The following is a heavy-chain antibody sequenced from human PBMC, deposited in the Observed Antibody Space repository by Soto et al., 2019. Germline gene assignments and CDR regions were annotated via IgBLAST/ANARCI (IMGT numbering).Heavy chain of an antibody. J-gene: IGHJ6*02. V-gene: IGHV3-30-3*01. CDR2: ISYDGSNK. CDR1: GFTFSSYA. D-gene: IGHD3-10*01. CDR3: ARDLRGSAMVRGGYYGMDV. Sequence: QVQLVESGGGVVQPGRSLRLSCAASGFTFSSYAMHWVRQAPGKGLEWVAVISYDGSNKYYADSVKGRFTISRDNSKNTLYLQMNSLRAEDTAVYYCARDLRGSAMVRGGYYGMDVWGQGTTVTVSS.